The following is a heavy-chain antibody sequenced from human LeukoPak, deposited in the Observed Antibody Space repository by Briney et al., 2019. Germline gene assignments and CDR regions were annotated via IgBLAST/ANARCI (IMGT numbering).Heavy chain of an antibody. D-gene: IGHD6-13*01. V-gene: IGHV3-72*01. Sequence: GGSLRLSCAASGFTISDHYMDWVRQAPGKGLEWIGRIRNKANSYRTEFAASVKGRFTLSIDDSKNSLYLQMNSLRAEDTAVYYCARDPTGIAAAGTTYFDYWGQGTLVTVSS. J-gene: IGHJ4*02. CDR2: IRNKANSYRT. CDR3: ARDPTGIAAAGTTYFDY. CDR1: GFTISDHY.